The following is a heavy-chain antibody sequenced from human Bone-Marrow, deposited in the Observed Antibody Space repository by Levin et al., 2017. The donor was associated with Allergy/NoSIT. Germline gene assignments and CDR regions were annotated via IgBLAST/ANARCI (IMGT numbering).Heavy chain of an antibody. D-gene: IGHD3-3*02. V-gene: IGHV1-69*13. CDR2: VIPMFGTA. Sequence: AASVKVSCKASGGTFSSYAVSWVRQAPGQRLEWMGGVIPMFGTANYSQRFQGRVTITADESTGTAYLELSSLRSEDTAVYYCARCILGRDHHFYNYYYMDVWGTGTPVTVSS. CDR3: ARCILGRDHHFYNYYYMDV. CDR1: GGTFSSYA. J-gene: IGHJ6*03.